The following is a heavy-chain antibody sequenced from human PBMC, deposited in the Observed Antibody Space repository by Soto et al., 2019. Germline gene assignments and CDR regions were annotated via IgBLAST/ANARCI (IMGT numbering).Heavy chain of an antibody. CDR1: GGSISSSSYY. CDR3: ASSIAARPSQIDY. J-gene: IGHJ4*02. V-gene: IGHV4-39*01. CDR2: IYYSGST. D-gene: IGHD6-6*01. Sequence: SETLSLTCTVSGGSISSSSYYWGWIRQPPGKGLEWIGSIYYSGSTFYNPSLKSRVTISVDTSKNQFSLKLSSVTAADTAVYYCASSIAARPSQIDYWGQGTLVTVSS.